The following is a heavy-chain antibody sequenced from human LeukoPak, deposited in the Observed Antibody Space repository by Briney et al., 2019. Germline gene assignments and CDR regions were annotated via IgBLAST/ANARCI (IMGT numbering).Heavy chain of an antibody. CDR3: ASMAKPRN. D-gene: IGHD1-14*01. CDR1: GGSISSSSYY. V-gene: IGHV4-39*01. J-gene: IGHJ4*02. CDR2: NYYSGST. Sequence: SETLSLTCTVSGGSISSSSYYWGWIRQPPGKGLEWIGSNYYSGSTYYNPSLKSRVTISVDTSKNQFSLKLSSVTAADTAVYYCASMAKPRNWGQGTLVTVSS.